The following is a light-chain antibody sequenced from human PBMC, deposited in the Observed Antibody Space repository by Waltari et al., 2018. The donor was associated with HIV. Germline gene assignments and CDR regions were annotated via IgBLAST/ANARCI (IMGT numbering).Light chain of an antibody. CDR2: AAS. J-gene: IGKJ5*01. Sequence: DIQMTQSPSSLSASVGDRVTITCRASQSIATYLNWYQQNPGKAPKLLIYAASTLQSGVPSRFSGSGSGTDFTLTISSLQPEDFATYYCQQSYTTPITFAQGTRLEIK. CDR3: QQSYTTPIT. V-gene: IGKV1-39*01. CDR1: QSIATY.